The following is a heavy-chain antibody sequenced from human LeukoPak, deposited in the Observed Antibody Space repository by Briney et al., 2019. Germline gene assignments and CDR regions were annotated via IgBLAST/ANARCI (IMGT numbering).Heavy chain of an antibody. J-gene: IGHJ1*01. V-gene: IGHV1-2*04. Sequence: ASVKVSCKASGYTFTGYYMHWVRQAPGQGLEWMGWINPNSGGTNYAQKFQGWVTMTRDTSISTAYMELSRLRSDDTAVYYCARGSAVAAEYLQHWGQGTLVTVSS. CDR1: GYTFTGYY. D-gene: IGHD6-19*01. CDR3: ARGSAVAAEYLQH. CDR2: INPNSGGT.